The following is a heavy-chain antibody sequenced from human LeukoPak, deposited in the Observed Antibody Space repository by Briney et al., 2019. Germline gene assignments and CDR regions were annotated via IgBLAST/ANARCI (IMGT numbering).Heavy chain of an antibody. CDR2: IYTSGST. CDR1: GGSVSSYY. CDR3: AREPPRFTMVRGVAT. Sequence: SETLSLTCTVSGGSVSSYYWSWIRQPAGKGLEWIGRIYTSGSTDYNPSLKSRVTMSVDTSKNQFSLKLSSVTAADTAVYYCAREPPRFTMVRGVATWGQGTMVTVSS. V-gene: IGHV4-4*07. J-gene: IGHJ3*01. D-gene: IGHD3-10*01.